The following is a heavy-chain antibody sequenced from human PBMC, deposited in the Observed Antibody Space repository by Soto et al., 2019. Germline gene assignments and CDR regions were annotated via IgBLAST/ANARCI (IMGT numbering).Heavy chain of an antibody. Sequence: QVQLQESGPGLVKPSQTLSLTCTVSGGSISSGGYYWSWIRQHPGKGLEWIGYIYYSGSTYYNPSLKSRVTISVDTSKNQFSLKLSSVTAADTAVYYCARALDDDLWSGFYPRELGMDVWGQGTTVTVSS. V-gene: IGHV4-31*03. D-gene: IGHD3-3*01. CDR3: ARALDDDLWSGFYPRELGMDV. J-gene: IGHJ6*02. CDR1: GGSISSGGYY. CDR2: IYYSGST.